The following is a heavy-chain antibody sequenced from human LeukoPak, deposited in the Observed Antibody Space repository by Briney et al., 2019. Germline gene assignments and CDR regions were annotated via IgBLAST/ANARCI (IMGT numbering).Heavy chain of an antibody. Sequence: SETLSLTCAVSGGSISSNSYYWGWIRQPPGKGLEWIGSIYYSGSTYYKSSLKSRVTISVDTSKNQFSLKLSSVTAADTAVYYCARTRYYYNSRSYGAPYYFDYWGQGTLVTVSS. D-gene: IGHD3-10*01. CDR1: GGSISSNSYY. J-gene: IGHJ4*02. CDR2: IYYSGST. V-gene: IGHV4-39*01. CDR3: ARTRYYYNSRSYGAPYYFDY.